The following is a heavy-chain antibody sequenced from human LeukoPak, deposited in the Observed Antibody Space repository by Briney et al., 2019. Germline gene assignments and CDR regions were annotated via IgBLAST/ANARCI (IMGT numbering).Heavy chain of an antibody. CDR3: ARDRIDGAYFDY. Sequence: GGSLRLSCAASGSTFSSYAMHWVRQAPGKGLEWVAIISYDGSNKYYADSVKGRFTISRSRDNSKNTLYLQMNSLRAEDTAVYYCARDRIDGAYFDYWGQGTLVTVSS. CDR2: ISYDGSNK. J-gene: IGHJ4*02. CDR1: GSTFSSYA. V-gene: IGHV3-30*04. D-gene: IGHD2-15*01.